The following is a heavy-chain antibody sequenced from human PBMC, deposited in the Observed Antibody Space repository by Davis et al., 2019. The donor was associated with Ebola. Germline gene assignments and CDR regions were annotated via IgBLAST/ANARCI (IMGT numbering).Heavy chain of an antibody. Sequence: MPSETLSLTCTVSGGSVSSGGHYWSWIRQPPGKGLEWIGYIYYSGSTNYNPSLKSRVTISVHTSKNQFSLNLGSVTAADTAVYYCARAEATYYDILTGHTPIDYWGQGTLVTVSS. CDR3: ARAEATYYDILTGHTPIDY. J-gene: IGHJ4*02. CDR1: GGSVSSGGHY. D-gene: IGHD3-9*01. V-gene: IGHV4-61*08. CDR2: IYYSGST.